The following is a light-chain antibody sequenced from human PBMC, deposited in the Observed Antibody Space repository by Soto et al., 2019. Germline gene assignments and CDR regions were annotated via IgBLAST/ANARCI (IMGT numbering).Light chain of an antibody. CDR2: DVN. V-gene: IGLV2-14*01. J-gene: IGLJ2*01. CDR1: ISDIGGYNF. CDR3: ASYPRTTTLV. Sequence: QSALTQPASVSGSPGQSITISCTGTISDIGGYNFISWYQHHPGKAPKLVIYDVNNRPSGISYRFSGSKSGNTASLTISGLQAEYEADYYCASYPRTTTLVFGGGTKLTVL.